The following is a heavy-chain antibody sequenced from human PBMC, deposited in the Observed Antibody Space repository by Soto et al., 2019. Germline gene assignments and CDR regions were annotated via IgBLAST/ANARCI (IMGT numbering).Heavy chain of an antibody. CDR3: ARAGRYYYDSSGYLKGHYYYYGMDV. D-gene: IGHD3-22*01. V-gene: IGHV4-34*01. J-gene: IGHJ6*02. CDR2: INHSGST. Sequence: SETLSLTCAVYGVSFSGYYWSWIRQPPGKGLEWIGEINHSGSTNYNPSLKSRVTISVDTSKNQFSLKLSSVTAADTAVYYCARAGRYYYDSSGYLKGHYYYYGMDVWGQGTTVT. CDR1: GVSFSGYY.